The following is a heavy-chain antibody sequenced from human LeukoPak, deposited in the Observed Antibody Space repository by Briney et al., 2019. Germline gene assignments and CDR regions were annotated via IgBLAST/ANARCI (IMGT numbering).Heavy chain of an antibody. CDR3: ARADDSSGYYPAGAFDI. CDR2: INPNSGGT. D-gene: IGHD3-22*01. Sequence: GASVKVSCKASGDTFTGYYMHWVRQAPGQGLEWMGWINPNSGGTNYAQKFQGRVTMTRDTSISTAYMELSRLRSDDTAVYYCARADDSSGYYPAGAFDIWGQGTMVTVSS. J-gene: IGHJ3*02. CDR1: GDTFTGYY. V-gene: IGHV1-2*02.